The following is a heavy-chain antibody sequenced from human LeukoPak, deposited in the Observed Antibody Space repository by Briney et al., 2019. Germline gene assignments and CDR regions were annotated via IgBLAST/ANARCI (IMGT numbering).Heavy chain of an antibody. D-gene: IGHD6-13*01. J-gene: IGHJ3*02. V-gene: IGHV3-13*01. CDR1: GFTFSSCD. Sequence: PGGSLRLSCAASGFTFSSCDMHWVRQATGKGLEWVSAIGTAGDTYYPGSVKGRFTISRENAKNSLYLQMNSLRAGDTAVYYCARVYRAAGAFDICCQGTMVTVSS. CDR3: ARVYRAAGAFDI. CDR2: IGTAGDT.